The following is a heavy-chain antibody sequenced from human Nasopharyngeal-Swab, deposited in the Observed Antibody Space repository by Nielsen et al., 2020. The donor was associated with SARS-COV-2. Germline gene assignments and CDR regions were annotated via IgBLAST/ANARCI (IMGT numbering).Heavy chain of an antibody. J-gene: IGHJ4*02. Sequence: RGSLRLSCAASGFTVSSSYMSWVRQAPGKGLEWISLMFSGGSAYYAGSVEGRFTVSRDESRNTLYLQMNNLRAGDTAVYYCTRRNDCWGQGTLVTVSS. CDR2: MFSGGSA. CDR1: GFTVSSSY. V-gene: IGHV3-53*01. CDR3: TRRNDC.